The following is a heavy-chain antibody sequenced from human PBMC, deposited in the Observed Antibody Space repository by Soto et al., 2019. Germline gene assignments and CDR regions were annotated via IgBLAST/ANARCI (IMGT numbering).Heavy chain of an antibody. V-gene: IGHV3-23*01. D-gene: IGHD6-6*01. J-gene: IGHJ4*02. CDR3: AKGGGSAGRPIDY. CDR1: GFTFSNYA. Sequence: HPGGSLRLSCAASGFTFSNYAMSWVRQAPGNGLEWVTFISGSGGSTIHADSVKGRFTISRDNSKSMLFLHMNSLRDEDTAVYYCAKGGGSAGRPIDYWGRGTLVTVSS. CDR2: ISGSGGST.